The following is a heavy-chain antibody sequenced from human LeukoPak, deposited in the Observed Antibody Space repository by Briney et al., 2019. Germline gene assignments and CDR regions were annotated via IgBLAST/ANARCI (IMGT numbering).Heavy chain of an antibody. V-gene: IGHV3-30*02. CDR1: GFTFSSYG. D-gene: IGHD5-24*01. Sequence: PGGSLRLSCAASGFTFSSYGMHWVRQAPGKGLEWVAFIRYDGSNKYYADSVKGRFTISRDNSKNSVYLQMNSLRAEDTAVYYCAKYRLVWLPAPVFDSWGQGTLVTVSS. J-gene: IGHJ4*02. CDR2: IRYDGSNK. CDR3: AKYRLVWLPAPVFDS.